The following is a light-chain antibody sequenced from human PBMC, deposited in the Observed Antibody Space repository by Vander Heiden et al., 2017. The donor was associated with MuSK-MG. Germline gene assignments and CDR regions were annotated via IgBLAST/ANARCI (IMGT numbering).Light chain of an antibody. J-gene: IGLJ2*01. CDR3: CSYAGSYTSDVV. V-gene: IGLV2-11*01. CDR1: SSDVGGYTY. Sequence: QSALTQPRSVSGSPGQSVTISCTGTSSDVGGYTYVSWYQQHPGKAPKLMIYDCSKRPSGVPDRFSGSKSGNTASLTISGLQAEDEADYYCCSYAGSYTSDVVFGGGTKLTVL. CDR2: DCS.